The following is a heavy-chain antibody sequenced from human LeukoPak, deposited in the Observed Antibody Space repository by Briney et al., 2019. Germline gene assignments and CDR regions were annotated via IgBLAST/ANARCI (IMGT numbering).Heavy chain of an antibody. V-gene: IGHV3-15*01. CDR3: STGAF. J-gene: IGHJ4*02. Sequence: GGSLRLSCAASEFTFSDDWMSWVRQAPGKGLEWVGRIKSKTDGGTTDCAAPVKGRFTISRDDSKNLLYLQMKSLKTDDTGVYYCSTGAFWGQGTLVTVSS. CDR1: EFTFSDDW. CDR2: IKSKTDGGTT.